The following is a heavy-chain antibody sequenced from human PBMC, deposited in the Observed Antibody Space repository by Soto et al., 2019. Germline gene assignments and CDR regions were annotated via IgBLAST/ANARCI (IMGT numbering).Heavy chain of an antibody. CDR3: AKADTTGTPKKYFDY. CDR1: GVHCSSYT. V-gene: IGHV3-23*01. CDR2: ISGSGGST. J-gene: IGHJ4*02. D-gene: IGHD1-1*01. Sequence: GGPLSLACTSAGVHCSSYTMNWVRQAPGKGLEWVSAISGSGGSTYYADSVKGRFTISRDNSRNTLYLQMNSLRAEDTAVYDGAKADTTGTPKKYFDYCGQGQRVTVS.